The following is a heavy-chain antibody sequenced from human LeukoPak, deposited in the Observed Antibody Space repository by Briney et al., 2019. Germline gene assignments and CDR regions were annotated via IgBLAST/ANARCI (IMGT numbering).Heavy chain of an antibody. D-gene: IGHD3-3*01. CDR2: ISSSSSTI. V-gene: IGHV3-48*01. CDR1: GFTFSSYS. CDR3: AKGGDDFWSGYHSHYFDY. J-gene: IGHJ4*02. Sequence: GGSLRLSCAASGFTFSSYSMNWVRQAPGKGLEWVSYISSSSSTIYYADSVKGRFTISRDNAKNSLYLQMNSLRAEDMALYYCAKGGDDFWSGYHSHYFDYWGQGTLVTVSS.